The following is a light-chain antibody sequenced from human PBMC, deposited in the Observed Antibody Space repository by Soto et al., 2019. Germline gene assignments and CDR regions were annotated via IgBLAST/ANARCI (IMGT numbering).Light chain of an antibody. CDR1: QDISNY. J-gene: IGKJ5*01. CDR2: DAS. Sequence: DIQMTHSPSSLSASVVDRVTITFQASQDISNYLNWYQQKPGKAPKLLIYDASNLETGVPSRFSGSGSGTDFTFTISSLQPEDIATYYCQQYDNLITFGQGTRLEIK. V-gene: IGKV1-33*01. CDR3: QQYDNLIT.